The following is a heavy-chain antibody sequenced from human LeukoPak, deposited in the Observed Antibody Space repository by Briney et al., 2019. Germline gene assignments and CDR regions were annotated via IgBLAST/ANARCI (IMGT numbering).Heavy chain of an antibody. Sequence: GGSLRLSCAASGFTFTNSWMAWVRQAPGKGLEWVANIKQDGSTKHYADSLKSRFTISRDNPKNSLYLQMNSLRADDTAVYYCARDTVGSLDYWVQGILVTVAS. D-gene: IGHD1-26*01. CDR3: ARDTVGSLDY. J-gene: IGHJ4*02. V-gene: IGHV3-7*01. CDR2: IKQDGSTK. CDR1: GFTFTNSW.